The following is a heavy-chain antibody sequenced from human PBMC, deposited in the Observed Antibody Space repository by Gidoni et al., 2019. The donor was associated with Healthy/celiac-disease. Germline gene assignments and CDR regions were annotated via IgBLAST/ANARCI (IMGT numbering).Heavy chain of an antibody. V-gene: IGHV1-46*01. CDR2: INPSGGST. Sequence: QVQLVQSGAEVKKPGASVKVSCKASGYTFTSYYMHWVRQAPGQGLEWMGIINPSGGSTSYAQKFQGRVTMTRDTSTSTVYMELSSLRSEDTAVYYCAREVGAAAGTRGRWFDPWGQGTLVTVSS. J-gene: IGHJ5*02. CDR3: AREVGAAAGTRGRWFDP. CDR1: GYTFTSYY. D-gene: IGHD6-13*01.